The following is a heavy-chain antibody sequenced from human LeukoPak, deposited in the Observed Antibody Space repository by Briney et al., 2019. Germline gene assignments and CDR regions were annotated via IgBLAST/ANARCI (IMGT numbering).Heavy chain of an antibody. CDR2: IIPILGIA. CDR1: GGTFSSYA. Sequence: SVKVSCKASGGTFSSYAISWVRQAPGQGLEWMGRIIPILGIANYAQKFQGRVTMTRDTSTSTVYMELSSLRSEDTAVYYCARGVPDVVGYFDYWGQGTLVTVSS. CDR3: ARGVPDVVGYFDY. J-gene: IGHJ4*02. D-gene: IGHD1-26*01. V-gene: IGHV1-69*04.